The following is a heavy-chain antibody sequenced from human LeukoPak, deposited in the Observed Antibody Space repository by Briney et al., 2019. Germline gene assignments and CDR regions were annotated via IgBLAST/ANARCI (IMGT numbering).Heavy chain of an antibody. V-gene: IGHV4-59*01. D-gene: IGHD3-16*01. CDR3: ARVTQDGWARSIWYFDL. Sequence: SETLSLTCTVSGGSISSYYWSWIRQPPGKGLEWIGYIYYSGSTNYNPSLKSRVTISVDTSKNQFTLKLSPVTAADTAVYYCARVTQDGWARSIWYFDLWGRGTLVTVSS. CDR1: GGSISSYY. CDR2: IYYSGST. J-gene: IGHJ2*01.